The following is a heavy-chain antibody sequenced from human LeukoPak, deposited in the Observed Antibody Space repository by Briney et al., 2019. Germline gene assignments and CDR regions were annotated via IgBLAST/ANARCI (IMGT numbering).Heavy chain of an antibody. V-gene: IGHV1-18*01. CDR2: ISAYNGNT. J-gene: IGHJ4*02. CDR3: ARVIRLEWSFIEYYFDY. CDR1: GYTFTSYG. Sequence: ASVKVSCKASGYTFTSYGISWVRQAPGQGLEWMGWISAYNGNTNYAQKFQGRVTMTRNTSITTAYMELSSLRSEDTAVYYCARVIRLEWSFIEYYFDYWGQGTLVTVSS. D-gene: IGHD3-3*01.